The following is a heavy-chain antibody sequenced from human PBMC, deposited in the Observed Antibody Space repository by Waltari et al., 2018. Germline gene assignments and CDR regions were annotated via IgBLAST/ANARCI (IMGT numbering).Heavy chain of an antibody. CDR2: IYYSGST. V-gene: IGHV4-59*01. CDR3: ARETQGVINYYYYYYMDV. D-gene: IGHD3-10*01. Sequence: QVQLQESGPGLVKPSETLSLTCTVSGGSISSYYWSWIRQPPGKGLEWIGYIYYSGSTNYNPSLKSRVTISVDTSKNQFSLKLSSVTAADTAVYYCARETQGVINYYYYYYMDVWGKGTTVTVSS. CDR1: GGSISSYY. J-gene: IGHJ6*03.